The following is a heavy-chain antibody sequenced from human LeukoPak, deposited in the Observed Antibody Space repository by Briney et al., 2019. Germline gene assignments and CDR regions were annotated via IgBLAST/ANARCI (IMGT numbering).Heavy chain of an antibody. CDR2: ISYDGSDK. V-gene: IGHV3-30-3*01. D-gene: IGHD1-26*01. CDR1: AFTFSTYP. CDR3: ARTSPKGEWELDY. Sequence: DPGRSLRLSCETSAFTFSTYPMRWVRQAPGKGLEWVAVISYDGSDKFYADSVKGRFTISRDNSKNTLYLQMNSLRAEDTAVYYCARTSPKGEWELDYWGQGTLVTVSS. J-gene: IGHJ4*02.